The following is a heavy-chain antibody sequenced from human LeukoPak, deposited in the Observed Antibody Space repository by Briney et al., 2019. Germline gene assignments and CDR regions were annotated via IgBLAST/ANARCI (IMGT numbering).Heavy chain of an antibody. Sequence: ASVKVSCKASGYTFTSYGISWVRQAPGQGLEWIGWISAYNGNTNYAQKLQGRVTMTTDTSTSTAYMELRSLRSDDTAVYYCARLSYSGSGFWYYYYGMDVWGQGTTVTVSS. CDR1: GYTFTSYG. D-gene: IGHD1-26*01. CDR3: ARLSYSGSGFWYYYYGMDV. J-gene: IGHJ6*02. CDR2: ISAYNGNT. V-gene: IGHV1-18*01.